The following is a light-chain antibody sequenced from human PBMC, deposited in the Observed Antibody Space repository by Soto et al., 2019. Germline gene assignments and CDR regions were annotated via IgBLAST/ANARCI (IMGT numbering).Light chain of an antibody. J-gene: IGLJ3*02. CDR1: SGSVSTTYY. Sequence: QTVVTQEPSFSVSPGGTVTLTCGLSSGSVSTTYYPSWYQQTPGQAPRTLIYSTNTRCSGVPDRFSGSILGNKAALTITGAQADDESDYYCVLYMGSGIWVFGGGTKLTVL. V-gene: IGLV8-61*01. CDR2: STN. CDR3: VLYMGSGIWV.